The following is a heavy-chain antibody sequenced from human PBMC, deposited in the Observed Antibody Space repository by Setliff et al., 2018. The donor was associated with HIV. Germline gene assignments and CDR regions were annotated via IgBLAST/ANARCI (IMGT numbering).Heavy chain of an antibody. Sequence: SQTLSLTCAISGASVSSNSAAWNWIRQSPSRGLEWLGRTYYKSKWYNDYAVSVKSRITINPDTSKNQFSLQLSSVTPEDTAVYYCASGAVAATGHYYYYYMDVWGKGTTVTVTS. CDR1: GASVSSNSAA. V-gene: IGHV6-1*01. CDR3: ASGAVAATGHYYYYYMDV. D-gene: IGHD6-19*01. CDR2: TYYKSKWYN. J-gene: IGHJ6*03.